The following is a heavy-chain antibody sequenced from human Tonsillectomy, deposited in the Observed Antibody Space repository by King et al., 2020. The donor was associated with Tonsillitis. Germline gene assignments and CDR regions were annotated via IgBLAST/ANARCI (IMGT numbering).Heavy chain of an antibody. Sequence: VQLVESGGGVVQPGRSLRLSCAASGFTFSSYGMHWVRQAPGKGLGWVAVIWYDGSNKYYADSVKGRFTISRDNSNNTLYLQMNSLRAEDTAVYYCARQTGDYGDYEFYFDYWGQGTLVTVSS. V-gene: IGHV3-33*01. CDR1: GFTFSSYG. D-gene: IGHD4-17*01. J-gene: IGHJ4*02. CDR3: ARQTGDYGDYEFYFDY. CDR2: IWYDGSNK.